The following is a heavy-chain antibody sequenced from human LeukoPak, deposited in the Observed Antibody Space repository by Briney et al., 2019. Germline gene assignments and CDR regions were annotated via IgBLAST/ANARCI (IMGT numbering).Heavy chain of an antibody. CDR1: GGSFSGYY. V-gene: IGHV4-34*01. J-gene: IGHJ4*02. Sequence: SETLSLTCAVYGGSFSGYYWSWIRQPPGRGLEWIGEINHSGSTNYNPSLKSRVTISVDTSKNQFSLKLSSVTAADTAVYYCAREMATTSDYWGQGTLVTVSS. D-gene: IGHD5-24*01. CDR3: AREMATTSDY. CDR2: INHSGST.